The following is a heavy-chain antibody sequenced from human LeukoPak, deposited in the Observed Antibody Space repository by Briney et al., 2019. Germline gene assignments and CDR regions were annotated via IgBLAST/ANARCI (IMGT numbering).Heavy chain of an antibody. V-gene: IGHV4-4*02. CDR2: IYHSGST. D-gene: IGHD1-1*01. J-gene: IGHJ4*02. CDR3: ARGSHWNAGHYFDY. Sequence: GSLRLSCAASGFTFNTYAMSWVRQPPGKGLEWIGEIYHSGSTNYNPSLKSRVTISLDKSKNQFSLQLTSVTAADTAVYYCARGSHWNAGHYFDYWGQGTLVTVSS. CDR1: GFTFNTYAM.